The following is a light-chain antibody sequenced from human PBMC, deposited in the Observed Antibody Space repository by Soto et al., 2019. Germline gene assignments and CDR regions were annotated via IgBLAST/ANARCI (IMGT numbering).Light chain of an antibody. CDR1: QIVLYSSDNKNY. V-gene: IGKV4-1*01. CDR3: QQYYSTPFT. Sequence: DIVMTQSPDSLAVSLGERATINCKSSQIVLYSSDNKNYLAWYQQKPGQPPKLLIYWASTRESGVPDRFSGSGSGTDFTLTISSLQAADVAVYYCQQYYSTPFTFGPGTKVDIK. J-gene: IGKJ3*01. CDR2: WAS.